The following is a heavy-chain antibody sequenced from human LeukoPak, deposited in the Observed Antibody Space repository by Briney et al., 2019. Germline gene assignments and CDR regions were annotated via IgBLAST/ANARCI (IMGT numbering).Heavy chain of an antibody. CDR2: ISSSSSTI. D-gene: IGHD3-3*02. V-gene: IGHV3-48*01. CDR1: GFTFSSYS. J-gene: IGHJ3*01. Sequence: GGSLRLSCAASGFTFSSYSMNWVRQAQAKGLEWVSYISSSSSTIYYADSVKGRFTISRDNAKNSLYLQMNSLRAEDTAVYYCARDRAFWWGQGTMVTVSS. CDR3: ARDRAFW.